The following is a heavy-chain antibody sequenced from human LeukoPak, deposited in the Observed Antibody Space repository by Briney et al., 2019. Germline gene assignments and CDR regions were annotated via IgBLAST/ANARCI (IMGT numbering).Heavy chain of an antibody. CDR1: GGTFSSYA. CDR2: IIPIFGTA. J-gene: IGHJ4*02. D-gene: IGHD3-22*01. Sequence: ASVKVSCKASGGTFSSYAISWVRQAPGQGLEWMGGIIPIFGTANYTQKFQGRVTITADESTSTAYMELSSLRSEDTAVYYCARDLFDYDSSGYYWGGAIDYWGQGTLVTVSS. V-gene: IGHV1-69*13. CDR3: ARDLFDYDSSGYYWGGAIDY.